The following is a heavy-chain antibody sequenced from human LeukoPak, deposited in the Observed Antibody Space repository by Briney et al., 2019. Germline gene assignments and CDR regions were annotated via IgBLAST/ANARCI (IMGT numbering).Heavy chain of an antibody. CDR1: GFTFSTYA. V-gene: IGHV3-23*01. CDR3: TKEYDKTNRSPQWGFDS. J-gene: IGHJ4*02. Sequence: GGSLRLSCAASGFTFSTYAMSWVRQAPGKGLEWVSGISGSSSHTEDADSVKGRFTISRDNSKTTLFLQMNNLRVEDTALYYCTKEYDKTNRSPQWGFDSWGQGTLVTVSS. CDR2: ISGSSSHT. D-gene: IGHD6-19*01.